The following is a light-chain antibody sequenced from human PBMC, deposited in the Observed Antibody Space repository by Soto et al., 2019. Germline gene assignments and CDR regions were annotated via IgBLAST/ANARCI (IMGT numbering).Light chain of an antibody. CDR1: SSDVGSYHR. CDR3: CSYTSSSTFVV. J-gene: IGLJ2*01. V-gene: IGLV2-18*02. CDR2: EVS. Sequence: HSALTQPPSVSGSPGQSVTISCTGTSSDVGSYHRVSWYQQHPGTAPKLMIYEVSNRPSGVPDRFSASNSGNTASLTISGLQDEDDDDYYCCSYTSSSTFVVFGGGTKLTVL.